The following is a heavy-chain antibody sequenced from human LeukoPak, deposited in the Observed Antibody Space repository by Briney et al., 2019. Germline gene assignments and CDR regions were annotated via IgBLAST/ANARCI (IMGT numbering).Heavy chain of an antibody. CDR2: IYTSGST. Sequence: SETLSLTCAVYGGSFSGYYRSWIRQPAGKGLEWIGRIYTSGSTYYNPSLKSRVTISVDTSKNQFSLKLSSVTAADTAVYYCARTRYYYNSRSYGAPYYFDYWGQGTLVTVSS. CDR1: GGSFSGYY. J-gene: IGHJ4*02. D-gene: IGHD3-10*01. V-gene: IGHV4-59*10. CDR3: ARTRYYYNSRSYGAPYYFDY.